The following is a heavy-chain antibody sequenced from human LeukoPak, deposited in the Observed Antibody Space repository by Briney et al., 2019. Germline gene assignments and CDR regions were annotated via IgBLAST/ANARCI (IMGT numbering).Heavy chain of an antibody. CDR3: ARVNYDSSGYSYYFDY. J-gene: IGHJ4*02. Sequence: PSETLSLTCTVSGGSISSYYWSWIRQPPGKGLEWIGYIYYSGSTNYNPSLKSRVTISVDTSKNQFSLKLSSVTAADTAVYYCARVNYDSSGYSYYFDYWGQGTLVIVSS. CDR1: GGSISSYY. V-gene: IGHV4-59*01. CDR2: IYYSGST. D-gene: IGHD3-22*01.